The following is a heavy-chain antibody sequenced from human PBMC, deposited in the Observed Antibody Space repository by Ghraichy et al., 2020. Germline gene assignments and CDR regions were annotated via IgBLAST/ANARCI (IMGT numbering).Heavy chain of an antibody. Sequence: ASVKVSCKASGYTFTSYDINWVRQATGQGLEWMGWMNPNSGNTGYAQKFQGRVTMTRNTSISTAYMELSSLRSEDTAVYYCARGHRELWFGELLSTPYYYYGMDVWGQGTTVTVSS. CDR3: ARGHRELWFGELLSTPYYYYGMDV. J-gene: IGHJ6*02. CDR1: GYTFTSYD. CDR2: MNPNSGNT. V-gene: IGHV1-8*01. D-gene: IGHD3-10*01.